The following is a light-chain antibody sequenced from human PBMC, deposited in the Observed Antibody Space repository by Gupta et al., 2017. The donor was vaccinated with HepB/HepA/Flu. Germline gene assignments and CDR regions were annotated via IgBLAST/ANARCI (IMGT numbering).Light chain of an antibody. J-gene: IGLJ3*02. V-gene: IGLV10-54*01. CDR1: SNNVGDQG. Sequence: QAGLTQPPSVSEDLRQTATLTCTGNSNNVGDQGAAWLQQYQGHPPTLLSYRNNNRPSGISERLSASKSGNTASLTITGLQPEDEADYYCSAWDISLNAWVFGGGTKLTVL. CDR3: SAWDISLNAWV. CDR2: RNN.